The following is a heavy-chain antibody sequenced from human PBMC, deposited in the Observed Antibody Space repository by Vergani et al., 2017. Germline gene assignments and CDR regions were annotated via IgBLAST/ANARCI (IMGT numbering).Heavy chain of an antibody. D-gene: IGHD2-21*02. V-gene: IGHV1-2*02. Sequence: QVQLVQSGSEVKKPGASVKVSCKAPGYTFTAYYLQWVRQASGQGLEWVGWVNPNSGDTNYAQKFQGRVNMTRDTSISTAYVELSRLRSNDTDVYYCARDHCTPNDCYEYYYNGLDVWGQXP. CDR1: GYTFTAYY. J-gene: IGHJ6*02. CDR3: ARDHCTPNDCYEYYYNGLDV. CDR2: VNPNSGDT.